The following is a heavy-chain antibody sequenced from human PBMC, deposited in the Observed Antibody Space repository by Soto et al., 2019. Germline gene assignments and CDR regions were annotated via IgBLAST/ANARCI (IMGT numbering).Heavy chain of an antibody. V-gene: IGHV2-26*01. Sequence: SGPTLVNPTETLTLPCTVSGFSLSNARMGVSWIRQPPGKALEWLAHIFSNDEKSYSTSLKSRLTISKDTSKSQVVLTMTNMDPVDTATYYCALSPRYSSSWYFDYWGQRTLVTVSS. CDR2: IFSNDEK. J-gene: IGHJ4*02. CDR3: ALSPRYSSSWYFDY. D-gene: IGHD6-13*01. CDR1: GFSLSNARMG.